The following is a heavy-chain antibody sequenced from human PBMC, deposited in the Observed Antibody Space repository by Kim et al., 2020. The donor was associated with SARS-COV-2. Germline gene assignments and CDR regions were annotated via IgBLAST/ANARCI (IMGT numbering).Heavy chain of an antibody. V-gene: IGHV1-69*04. Sequence: FQGRVTITADKSTSTAYMELSSLRSEDTAVYYCARDYYDSSGSIGNAFDIWGQGTMVTVSS. J-gene: IGHJ3*02. CDR3: ARDYYDSSGSIGNAFDI. D-gene: IGHD3-22*01.